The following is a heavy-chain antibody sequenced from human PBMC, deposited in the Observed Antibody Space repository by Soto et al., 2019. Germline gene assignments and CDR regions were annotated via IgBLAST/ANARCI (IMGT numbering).Heavy chain of an antibody. V-gene: IGHV3-73*01. CDR3: TSHLWELSFPRAFDI. D-gene: IGHD3-16*02. CDR1: GFTVSGSA. J-gene: IGHJ3*02. CDR2: IRSKTNSYAT. Sequence: EVQLVESGGGLVQPGGSLKLSCAASGFTVSGSAVHWVRQASGKGLEWVGRIRSKTNSYATAYAASVKGRFTISRDDSKNTAYFQMNTLKAEDTAVYYYTSHLWELSFPRAFDIWGQGTMVTVSS.